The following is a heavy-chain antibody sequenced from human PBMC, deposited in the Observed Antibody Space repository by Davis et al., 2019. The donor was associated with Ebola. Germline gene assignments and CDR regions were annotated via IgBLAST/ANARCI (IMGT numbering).Heavy chain of an antibody. CDR2: ISPGDSDT. D-gene: IGHD2-21*02. J-gene: IGHJ6*02. Sequence: GASLKISCKCSGYSFTSYWIGWVRQMPGKGLEWMGIISPGDSDTRYSPSFQGQVTISADKSISTAYLQWSSLKASDTAMYDCAGVTHREYYYGMDVWGQGTTVTVSS. CDR3: AGVTHREYYYGMDV. V-gene: IGHV5-51*01. CDR1: GYSFTSYW.